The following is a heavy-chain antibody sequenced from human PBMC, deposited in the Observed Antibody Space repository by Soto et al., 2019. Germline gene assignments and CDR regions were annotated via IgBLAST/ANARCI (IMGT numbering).Heavy chain of an antibody. CDR2: ISDDGSNK. CDR3: TKRRNVLRFLEWSSGMEV. V-gene: IGHV3-30*18. Sequence: PGGSLRLSCAASGFTFSWKGMHWVRQAPGKGLEWVAVISDDGSNKYYADSMKGRFTMSRDNSKSTLYLQMNSLRVEDTAVYYCTKRRNVLRFLEWSSGMEVWGQGTPVTVSS. CDR1: GFTFSWKG. J-gene: IGHJ6*02. D-gene: IGHD3-3*01.